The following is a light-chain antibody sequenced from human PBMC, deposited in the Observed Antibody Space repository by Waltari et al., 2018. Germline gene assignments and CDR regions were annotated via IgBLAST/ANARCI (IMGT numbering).Light chain of an antibody. CDR3: QQYDSYPPWT. V-gene: IGKV3-15*01. CDR2: AGS. J-gene: IGKJ1*01. Sequence: EIVMTQSPATLSVSPGERVTLSCRASQSVNSNFARYQQKPGQAPRLLIYAGSVKATGLPARFSGSGSGTEFTLTISSLQSEDFAVYYCQQYDSYPPWTFGQGTKVEI. CDR1: QSVNSN.